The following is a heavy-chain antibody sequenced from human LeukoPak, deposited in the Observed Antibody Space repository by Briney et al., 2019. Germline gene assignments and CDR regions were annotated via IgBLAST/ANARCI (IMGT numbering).Heavy chain of an antibody. CDR1: GDSIRSSSYY. V-gene: IGHV4-39*07. CDR3: ARVSRSGSYFGAFEI. Sequence: SETLSLTCTVSGDSIRSSSYYWGWTRQPPGKGLEWIGNIYYSGSTYYNPSLTSRVTISVDTSKNQFSLKLSSVTAADTAVYYCARVSRSGSYFGAFEIWGQGTMVTVSS. J-gene: IGHJ3*02. CDR2: IYYSGST. D-gene: IGHD1-26*01.